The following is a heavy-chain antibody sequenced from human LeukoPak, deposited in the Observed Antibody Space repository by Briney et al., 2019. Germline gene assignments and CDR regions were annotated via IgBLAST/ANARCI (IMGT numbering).Heavy chain of an antibody. J-gene: IGHJ4*02. CDR1: GGSISSSSYY. V-gene: IGHV4-39*07. CDR2: IYYSGST. CDR3: ARETDDYVHFFDY. Sequence: PSETLSLTCTVSGGSISSSSYYWGWIRQPPGKGLEWIGSIYYSGSTYYDPSLKSRVTISVDTSKNQFSLKLSSVTAADTAVYYCARETDDYVHFFDYWGQGTLVTVSS. D-gene: IGHD4-17*01.